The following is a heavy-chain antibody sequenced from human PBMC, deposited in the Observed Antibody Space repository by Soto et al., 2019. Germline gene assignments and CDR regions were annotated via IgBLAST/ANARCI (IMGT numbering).Heavy chain of an antibody. CDR3: ARVGQGRWHFDP. D-gene: IGHD2-15*01. Sequence: PGGSLRLSCAASGFTFTAYWMHWVRQAPGKGLEWVSRINRDGTTTSYADSVQGRFTISRDNAKNTLSLQMNSLRAEDTAVYYCARVGQGRWHFDPWGQGTLVTVSS. CDR2: INRDGTTT. J-gene: IGHJ5*02. V-gene: IGHV3-74*01. CDR1: GFTFTAYW.